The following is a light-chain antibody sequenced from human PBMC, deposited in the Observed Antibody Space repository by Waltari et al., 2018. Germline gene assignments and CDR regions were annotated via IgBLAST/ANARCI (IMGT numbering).Light chain of an antibody. CDR2: AAS. CDR1: QSVRSY. CDR3: QQRSNWPLT. Sequence: EIVLTQSPATLSLSPGERATLSCRASQSVRSYLAWYQQKPGQPPRLLIYAASNRATAVPARFSVSGSGTDFTLTISSLEPEDFAVYYCQQRSNWPLTFGPGTKVEIK. J-gene: IGKJ3*01. V-gene: IGKV3-11*01.